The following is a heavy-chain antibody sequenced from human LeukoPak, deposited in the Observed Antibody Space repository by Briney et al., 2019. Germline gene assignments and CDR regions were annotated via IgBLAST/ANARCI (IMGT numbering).Heavy chain of an antibody. CDR3: VRESGKYHNDNRGHYYGDPDNFDY. J-gene: IGHJ4*02. D-gene: IGHD3-22*01. Sequence: PGGSLRLSCAASRFSLSTFWMHWVRQAPGKGLVWASRINGDGSSIRYADAVKGRFTISRDNARNELYLEMNSLRAEDTAVYYCVRESGKYHNDNRGHYYGDPDNFDYWGQGSVVTVSS. CDR2: INGDGSSI. CDR1: RFSLSTFW. V-gene: IGHV3-74*01.